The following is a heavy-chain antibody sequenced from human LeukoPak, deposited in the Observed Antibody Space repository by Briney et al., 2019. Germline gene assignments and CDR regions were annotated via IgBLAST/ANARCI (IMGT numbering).Heavy chain of an antibody. CDR1: GGSISSSSYY. CDR2: INHSGST. D-gene: IGHD1-26*01. J-gene: IGHJ4*02. CDR3: AILRGSY. V-gene: IGHV4-39*07. Sequence: SETLSLTCTVSGGSISSSSYYWGWIRQPPGKGLEWIGEINHSGSTNYNPSLKSRVTISVDTSKNQFSLKLSSVTAADTAVYYCAILRGSYWGQGTLVTVSS.